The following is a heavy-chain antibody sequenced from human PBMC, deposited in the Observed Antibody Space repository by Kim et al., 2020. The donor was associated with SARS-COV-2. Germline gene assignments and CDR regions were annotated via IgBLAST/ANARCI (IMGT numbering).Heavy chain of an antibody. Sequence: GGSLRLSCAASGFTFSSYAMNWVRQAPGKGLEWVAVISDDGSNKYYADTVKGRFTISRDNSKNTLYLQMNSLRAEDTAVYYCAKDIKDIVVVPDALFNSSAGIDYSGHGTLVSVSS. J-gene: IGHJ4*01. V-gene: IGHV3-30*18. CDR3: AKDIKDIVVVPDALFNSSAGIDY. CDR1: GFTFSSYA. D-gene: IGHD2-2*01. CDR2: ISDDGSNK.